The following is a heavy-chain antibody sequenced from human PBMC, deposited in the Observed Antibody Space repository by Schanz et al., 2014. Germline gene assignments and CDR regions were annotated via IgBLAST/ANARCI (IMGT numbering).Heavy chain of an antibody. CDR2: ITGASDHI. J-gene: IGHJ2*01. V-gene: IGHV3-23*01. CDR1: GFIFGSSV. D-gene: IGHD2-21*02. Sequence: EMQLLESGGGLIQPGGSLRLSCAASGFIFGSSVMAWVRQAPGKGLEWVSGITGASDHIDYAESVKGRFTISRDNSKNTLYLQMDSRRAEDTAVYFCAKDLGVDCGDGCFNWYFDLWGRGTLVTVSS. CDR3: AKDLGVDCGDGCFNWYFDL.